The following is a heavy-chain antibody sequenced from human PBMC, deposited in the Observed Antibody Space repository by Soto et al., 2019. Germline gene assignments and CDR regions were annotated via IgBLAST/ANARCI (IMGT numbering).Heavy chain of an antibody. J-gene: IGHJ5*02. D-gene: IGHD1-26*01. CDR1: GFTFTNYW. Sequence: EVQLVESGGGLVQPGGSLRLSCAASGFTFTNYWMHWVRQAPGKGLVWVSRINADGTRTTYADSVKGRSTISRDNAQNTLYLQVNSVRVEDTAVYYCAIVAVGSYDWFDPWGQGTLVTVSS. CDR2: INADGTRT. CDR3: AIVAVGSYDWFDP. V-gene: IGHV3-74*03.